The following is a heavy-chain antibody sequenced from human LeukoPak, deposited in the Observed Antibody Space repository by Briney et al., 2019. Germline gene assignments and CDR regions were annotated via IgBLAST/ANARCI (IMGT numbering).Heavy chain of an antibody. Sequence: PSETLSLTCTVSGASINNNFWTWIRQPPGKGLEWIGYIYSSGSANYNPSLKSRVSISGTTSKNHISLKRSSVTAADPAVYYCASRFSVDTATLNWFDPWGQGTLVAVSS. CDR2: IYSSGSA. J-gene: IGHJ5*02. CDR3: ASRFSVDTATLNWFDP. D-gene: IGHD5-18*01. V-gene: IGHV4-59*12. CDR1: GASINNNF.